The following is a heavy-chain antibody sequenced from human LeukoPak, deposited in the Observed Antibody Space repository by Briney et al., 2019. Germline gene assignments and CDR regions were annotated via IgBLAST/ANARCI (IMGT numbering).Heavy chain of an antibody. J-gene: IGHJ4*02. Sequence: GGSLRLSCAASGFTFSSYAMSWVRQAPGKGLEWVSAISGSGGSTYYADSVKGRFTISRDNSKNTLYLQMNSLRAEDTAVYYCAKDQRYCGDDCYSSFDYWGQGTLVTVSS. CDR2: ISGSGGST. D-gene: IGHD2-21*02. CDR3: AKDQRYCGDDCYSSFDY. CDR1: GFTFSSYA. V-gene: IGHV3-23*01.